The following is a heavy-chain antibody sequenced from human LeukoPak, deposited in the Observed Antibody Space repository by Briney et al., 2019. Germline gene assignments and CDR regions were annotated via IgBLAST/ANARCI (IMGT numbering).Heavy chain of an antibody. V-gene: IGHV3-33*06. J-gene: IGHJ4*02. Sequence: GGSLRLSCAASGFTFSSYGMHWVRQAPGRGLEWVAVIWYDGSNKYYADSVKGRFTISRDNSKNTLYLQMNSLRAEDTAVYYCAKDYSGYDLFDYWGQGTLVTVSS. CDR3: AKDYSGYDLFDY. D-gene: IGHD5-12*01. CDR2: IWYDGSNK. CDR1: GFTFSSYG.